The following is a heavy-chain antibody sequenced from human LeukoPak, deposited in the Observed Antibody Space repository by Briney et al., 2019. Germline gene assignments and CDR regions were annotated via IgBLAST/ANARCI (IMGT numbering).Heavy chain of an antibody. CDR1: GFTFSSYW. J-gene: IGHJ3*02. CDR2: IYSDGST. V-gene: IGHV3-66*01. Sequence: GGSLRLSCAASGFTFSSYWMSWVRQAPGKGLEWVSVIYSDGSTYYADSVKGRFTISRDNSKNTLHLQMNSLRAEDTAVYYCARDDYSSGAFDIWGQGTMVTVSS. D-gene: IGHD6-25*01. CDR3: ARDDYSSGAFDI.